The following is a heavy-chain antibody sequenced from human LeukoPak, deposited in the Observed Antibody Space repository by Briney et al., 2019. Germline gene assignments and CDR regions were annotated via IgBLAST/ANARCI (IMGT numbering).Heavy chain of an antibody. J-gene: IGHJ4*02. D-gene: IGHD6-19*01. CDR3: AREGSSGPLDY. CDR1: GGSISSYY. CDR2: MYNSGSA. Sequence: SETLSLTCTVSGGSISSYYWSWIRQPPGKGLEWIGYMYNSGSANYNPSLKSRVTISVDTSKNQFSLKLGSVTAADTAVYYCAREGSSGPLDYWGQGTLVTVSS. V-gene: IGHV4-59*01.